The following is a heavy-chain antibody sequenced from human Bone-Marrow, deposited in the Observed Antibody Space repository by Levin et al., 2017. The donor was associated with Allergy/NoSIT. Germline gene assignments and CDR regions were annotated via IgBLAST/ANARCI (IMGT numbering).Heavy chain of an antibody. Sequence: GESLKISCAASGITLSNHFMDWVRQAPGKGLECIARIKNNAPTYSTEYAASVKGRFIVSRYDSKNLVFLQMNSLKTEDTAVYYCSDLGTPYWGQGTLVTVSS. D-gene: IGHD1-26*01. V-gene: IGHV3-72*01. CDR1: GITLSNHF. CDR2: IKNNAPTYST. CDR3: SDLGTPY. J-gene: IGHJ4*02.